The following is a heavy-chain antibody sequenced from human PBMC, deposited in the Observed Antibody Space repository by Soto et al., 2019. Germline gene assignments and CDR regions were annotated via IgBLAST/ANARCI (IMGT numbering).Heavy chain of an antibody. CDR1: GFTFSSYG. V-gene: IGHV3-30*18. CDR2: ISYDGSNK. D-gene: IGHD3-10*01. J-gene: IGHJ4*02. Sequence: QVQLVESGGGVVQPGRSLRLSCAASGFTFSSYGMHWVRQAPGKGLEWVAVISYDGSNKYYADSVKGRFTISRDNSKNTLYLQRNSLRAEDTAVYYCAKDRGLLWFGEETFDYWGQGTLVTVSS. CDR3: AKDRGLLWFGEETFDY.